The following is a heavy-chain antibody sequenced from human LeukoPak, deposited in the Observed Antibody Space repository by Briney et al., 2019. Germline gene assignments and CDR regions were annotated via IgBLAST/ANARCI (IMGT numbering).Heavy chain of an antibody. Sequence: PGGSLRLSCAASGFTFSSYAMSWVRQAPGKGLEWVAVISESGDVTHYADSMKGRFTISRDNTKNTLNLQMNSLRVEDTAIYYCARDSSHYLGSSDYWGQGTLVTVSS. J-gene: IGHJ4*02. CDR3: ARDSSHYLGSSDY. CDR1: GFTFSSYA. V-gene: IGHV3-23*01. CDR2: ISESGDVT. D-gene: IGHD6-6*01.